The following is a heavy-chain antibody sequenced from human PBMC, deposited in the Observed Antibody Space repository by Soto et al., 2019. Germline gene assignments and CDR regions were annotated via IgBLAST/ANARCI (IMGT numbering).Heavy chain of an antibody. V-gene: IGHV3-23*01. D-gene: IGHD2-8*01. Sequence: PGGSLRLSCAASGFTFSSYDMSWVRQAPGKGLEWVSAISASGGSTYYADSVKGRFTISRDNSKNTLYLQMYSLRAEDTAVYYCAKVSPLLMEDASVPTLCFDYWGQGTLVTVSS. CDR3: AKVSPLLMEDASVPTLCFDY. CDR2: ISASGGST. J-gene: IGHJ4*02. CDR1: GFTFSSYD.